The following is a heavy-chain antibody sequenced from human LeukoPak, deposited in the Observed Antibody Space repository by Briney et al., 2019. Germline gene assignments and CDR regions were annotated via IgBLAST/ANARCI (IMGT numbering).Heavy chain of an antibody. Sequence: PGGSLRLSCAASGFTFSSYEMNWVRQAPGKGLEWVSYISSSGSTIYYAGSVKGRFTISRDNAKNSLYLQMNSLRAEDTAVYYCAREAVAGFGYWGQGTLVTVSS. D-gene: IGHD6-19*01. V-gene: IGHV3-48*03. J-gene: IGHJ4*02. CDR2: ISSSGSTI. CDR3: AREAVAGFGY. CDR1: GFTFSSYE.